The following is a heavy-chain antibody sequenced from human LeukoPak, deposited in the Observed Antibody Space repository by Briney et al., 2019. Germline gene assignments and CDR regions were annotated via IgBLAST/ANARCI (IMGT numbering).Heavy chain of an antibody. Sequence: ASVKVSCKASGYTFTGYYMHWVRQAPGQGLEWMGWINPNSGGTNYVQKFQGRVTMTRDTSISTAYMELSRLRSDDTAVYYCARLWFGELFSAFDIWGQGTMVTVSS. J-gene: IGHJ3*02. V-gene: IGHV1-2*02. D-gene: IGHD3-10*01. CDR2: INPNSGGT. CDR1: GYTFTGYY. CDR3: ARLWFGELFSAFDI.